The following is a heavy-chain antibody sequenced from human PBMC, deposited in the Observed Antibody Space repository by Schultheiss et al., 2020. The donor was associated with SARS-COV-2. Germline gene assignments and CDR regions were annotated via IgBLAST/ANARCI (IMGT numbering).Heavy chain of an antibody. D-gene: IGHD1-7*01. Sequence: GESLKISCAASGFTFSSYAMSWVRQAPGKGLEWVSAISGSGGSTYYADSVKGRFTISRDNSKNTLYLQMNSLRAEDTAVYYCAKEGTGTYHYYYYMDVWGKGTTVTVSS. CDR3: AKEGTGTYHYYYYMDV. CDR2: ISGSGGST. CDR1: GFTFSSYA. J-gene: IGHJ6*03. V-gene: IGHV3-23*01.